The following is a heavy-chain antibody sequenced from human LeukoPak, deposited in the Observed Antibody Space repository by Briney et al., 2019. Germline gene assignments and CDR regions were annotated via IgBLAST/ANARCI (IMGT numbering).Heavy chain of an antibody. V-gene: IGHV1-18*01. CDR2: ISAYNGNT. CDR3: ARGDSYCSSTSCQNWFDP. D-gene: IGHD2-2*01. Sequence: ASVKVSCKASGYTFTSYGISWVRQAPGQGLEWMGWISAYNGNTNYAQKLQGRVTMTTDTYTSTAYMELRSLRSDDTAVYYCARGDSYCSSTSCQNWFDPWGQGTLVTVSS. J-gene: IGHJ5*02. CDR1: GYTFTSYG.